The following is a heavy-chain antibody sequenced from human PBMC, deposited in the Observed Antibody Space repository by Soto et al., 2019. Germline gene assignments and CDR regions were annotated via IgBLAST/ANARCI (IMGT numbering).Heavy chain of an antibody. V-gene: IGHV3-30-3*01. D-gene: IGHD1-1*01. CDR1: GFTFSYHA. J-gene: IGHJ6*02. CDR3: ARGTTTSAFSAMDV. CDR2: ISYDGDNK. Sequence: QVQLVESGGGVVQPGRSLRLSCAASGFTFSYHALNWVRQAPGKGLEWVAVISYDGDNKYIAESVKGHFTISRDNSKNTVSLQMNSLRTEDTAMYFCARGTTTSAFSAMDVWGQGTTVTVSS.